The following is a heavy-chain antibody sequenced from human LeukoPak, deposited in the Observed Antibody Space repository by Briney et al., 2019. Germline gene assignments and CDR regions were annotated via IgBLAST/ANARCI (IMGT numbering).Heavy chain of an antibody. J-gene: IGHJ6*02. CDR2: VFHSATT. V-gene: IGHV4-39*01. Sequence: SETLSLTCIVSGGSISGSYSYWGWVRQPPGEGLEWIGSVFHSATTYHNPSLKSPLTTSVDTSKHLFSMRLSSVTAADTAVYYCVRHTDRIRFAMDVWGQGTTVTVSS. CDR3: VRHTDRIRFAMDV. D-gene: IGHD3-22*01. CDR1: GGSISGSYSY.